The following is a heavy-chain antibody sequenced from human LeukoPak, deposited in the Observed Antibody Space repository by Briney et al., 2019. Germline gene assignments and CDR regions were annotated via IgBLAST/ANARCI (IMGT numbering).Heavy chain of an antibody. D-gene: IGHD4-17*01. J-gene: IGHJ2*01. V-gene: IGHV3-23*01. CDR2: IATRDDTT. Sequence: GGSLRLSCAASGFTFSSYAMTWVRQAPGVGLEWVSRIATRDDTTFYADSVRGRFTISRDNSKNTMYLQMDSLRAEDTAVYYCAKEADYGDYGGWYFDLWGRGTLVTVSS. CDR1: GFTFSSYA. CDR3: AKEADYGDYGGWYFDL.